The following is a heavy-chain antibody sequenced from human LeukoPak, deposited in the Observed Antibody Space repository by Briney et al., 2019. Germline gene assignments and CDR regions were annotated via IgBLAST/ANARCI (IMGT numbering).Heavy chain of an antibody. J-gene: IGHJ6*02. CDR1: GFTFSSYE. D-gene: IGHD3-16*01. V-gene: IGHV3-48*03. CDR2: ISSSGSTI. CDR3: ARHRWDYYYYGMDV. Sequence: GGSLRLSCAASGFTFSSYEMNWVRQAPGKGLEWVSYISSSGSTICYADSVKGRFTISRDNAKNSLYLQMNSLRAEDTAVYYCARHRWDYYYYGMDVWGQGTTVTVSS.